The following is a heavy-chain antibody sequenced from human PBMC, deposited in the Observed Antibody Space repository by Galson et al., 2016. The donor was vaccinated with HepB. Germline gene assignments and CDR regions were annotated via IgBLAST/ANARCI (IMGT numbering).Heavy chain of an antibody. CDR3: TTDLTNILTGYYIGAFDI. D-gene: IGHD3-9*01. J-gene: IGHJ3*02. CDR2: IKSKTDGGTT. CDR1: GFTFSNAW. Sequence: SLRLSCAASGFTFSNAWMTWVRQAPGKGLEWVGRIKSKTDGGTTDYAAPVKGRFTMSRDDSKNTLYLQMNSLKTEDTAVYYCTTDLTNILTGYYIGAFDIWGQGTMVTVSS. V-gene: IGHV3-15*01.